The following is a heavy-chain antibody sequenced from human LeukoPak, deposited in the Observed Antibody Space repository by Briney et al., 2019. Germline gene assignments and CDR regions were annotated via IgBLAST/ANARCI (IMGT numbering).Heavy chain of an antibody. CDR1: GYTFTGYY. J-gene: IGHJ4*02. Sequence: ASVKVSCKASGYTFTGYYMHWVRQAPGQGLEWMGWINPNSGDTNYAQKFQDRVTMTRDTSISTAYMEMSRLRFDDTAVYYCASGSLRYFDYWGQGTLVTVSS. V-gene: IGHV1-2*02. CDR3: ASGSLRYFDY. D-gene: IGHD3-10*01. CDR2: INPNSGDT.